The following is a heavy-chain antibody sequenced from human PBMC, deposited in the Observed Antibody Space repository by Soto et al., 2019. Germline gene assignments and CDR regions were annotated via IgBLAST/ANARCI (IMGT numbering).Heavy chain of an antibody. CDR1: GYTFTIYG. V-gene: IGHV1-18*01. CDR2: ISAYNGNT. J-gene: IGHJ6*02. D-gene: IGHD3-3*01. Sequence: ASLPVSCKPSGYTFTIYGISRVRLAPGQGLERLRLISAYNGNTNYAQKLQGRVTMTTDTSTSTAYMELRSLRSDDTAVYYCARVSTRYDFWSGYYLDYYYGMDVWGQGTTVTVSS. CDR3: ARVSTRYDFWSGYYLDYYYGMDV.